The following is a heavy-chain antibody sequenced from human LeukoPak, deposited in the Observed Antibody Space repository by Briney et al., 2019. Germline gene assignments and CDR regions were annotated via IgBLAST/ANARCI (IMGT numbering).Heavy chain of an antibody. V-gene: IGHV1-69*05. CDR1: GGTFSSYA. J-gene: IGHJ1*01. CDR2: IIPIFGTA. Sequence: SVKVSCKASGGTFSSYAISWVRQAPGQGLEWMGGIIPIFGTANYAQKFQGRVTITTDESTSTAYMELSSLRSEDTAVYYCARNSLRCSSTSCYEQHWGQGTLVTASS. CDR3: ARNSLRCSSTSCYEQH. D-gene: IGHD2-2*01.